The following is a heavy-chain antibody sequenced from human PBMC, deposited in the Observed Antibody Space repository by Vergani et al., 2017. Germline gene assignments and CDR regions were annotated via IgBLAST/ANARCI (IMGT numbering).Heavy chain of an antibody. CDR1: GYSFTSYW. CDR2: IDPSDSYT. CDR3: ARQNAIFGVVIIGYYGMDV. V-gene: IGHV5-10-1*01. Sequence: EVQLVQSGAEVKKPGESLRISCKGSGYSFTSYWISWVRQMPGKGLEWMGRIDPSDSYTNYSPSFQGHVTISADKSISTAYLQWSSLKASDTAMYYCARQNAIFGVVIIGYYGMDVWGQGTTVTVSS. D-gene: IGHD3-3*01. J-gene: IGHJ6*02.